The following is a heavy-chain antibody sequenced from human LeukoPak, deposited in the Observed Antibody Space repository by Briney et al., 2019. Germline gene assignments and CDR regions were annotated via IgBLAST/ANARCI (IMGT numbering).Heavy chain of an antibody. CDR3: AKGRGSSNEGPGH. V-gene: IGHV3-30*18. CDR1: GFTFSSYG. Sequence: QPGRSLRLSCAASGFTFSSYGIHWVRQAPGKGLEWVAVISYDGSNKYYADSVKGRFTISRDNSKNTLYLQMNSLSAEDTAVYYCAKGRGSSNEGPGHWGQGTLVTVSS. CDR2: ISYDGSNK. D-gene: IGHD4-11*01. J-gene: IGHJ4*02.